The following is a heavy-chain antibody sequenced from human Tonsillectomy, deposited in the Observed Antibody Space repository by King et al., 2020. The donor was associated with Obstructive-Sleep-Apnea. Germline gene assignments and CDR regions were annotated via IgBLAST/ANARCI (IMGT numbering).Heavy chain of an antibody. CDR3: AKGEWKVATRVWFDP. CDR2: ISGSGGST. Sequence: VQLVESGGGLVQPGGSLRLSCAASGLTFRIYAMSWFRQAPGKGRVWVSAISGSGGSTHYADSVKGRFTISRDNSKNTLYLQMNSLRAEDTAVYYCAKGEWKVATRVWFDPWGQGTLVTVSS. CDR1: GLTFRIYA. D-gene: IGHD3-3*01. V-gene: IGHV3-23*04. J-gene: IGHJ5*02.